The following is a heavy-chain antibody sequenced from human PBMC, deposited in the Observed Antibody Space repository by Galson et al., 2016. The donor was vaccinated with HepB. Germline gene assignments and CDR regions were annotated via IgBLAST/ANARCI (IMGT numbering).Heavy chain of an antibody. CDR3: ARDRIHDRWDYQPLFDN. J-gene: IGHJ4*01. V-gene: IGHV3-74*01. D-gene: IGHD3-22*01. Sequence: SLRLSCAASGFTLSNNWMHWLHQAPGKGQVWVSRINNDGTITNHADFVKGRFSISRDNAKNTQYLQMDSLRAEDMALYYCARDRIHDRWDYQPLFDNFGRSTLVTGAS. CDR2: INNDGTIT. CDR1: GFTLSNNW.